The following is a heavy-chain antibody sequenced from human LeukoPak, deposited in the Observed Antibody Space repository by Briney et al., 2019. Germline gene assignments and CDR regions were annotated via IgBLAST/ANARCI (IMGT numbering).Heavy chain of an antibody. CDR2: INPNSGET. CDR3: ARDRDFSNRARGHDY. CDR1: GYTYTDYY. V-gene: IGHV1-2*02. J-gene: IGHJ4*02. D-gene: IGHD3-3*01. Sequence: ASVTVTCKTAGYTYTDYYSHWVRQAPGQGLEWMGWINPNSGETNSAQKFQGRVTTPGDTSISTAYTVLRRVTSDDTAVYYLARDRDFSNRARGHDYCGQGTLVTVSS.